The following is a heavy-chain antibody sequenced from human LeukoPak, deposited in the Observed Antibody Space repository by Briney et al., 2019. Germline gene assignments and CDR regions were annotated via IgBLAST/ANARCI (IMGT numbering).Heavy chain of an antibody. Sequence: SETLSLICTVSGDSFSSHYWTWIRQPPGKGLEWIGYISYRGSTNYNPSLKSRVTISIDTSKNQFSLRLSSVTAADTAVYYCARDLVTVTKGFDIWGQGTMVSVSS. D-gene: IGHD4-17*01. CDR3: ARDLVTVTKGFDI. CDR1: GDSFSSHY. CDR2: ISYRGST. V-gene: IGHV4-59*11. J-gene: IGHJ3*02.